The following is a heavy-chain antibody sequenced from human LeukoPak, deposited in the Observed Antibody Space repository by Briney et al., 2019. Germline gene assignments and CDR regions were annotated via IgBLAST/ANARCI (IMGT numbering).Heavy chain of an antibody. D-gene: IGHD3-10*01. CDR3: ARGGSGFNWFDP. CDR2: ISYDGSDK. CDR1: GFTFSSYG. Sequence: QPGGSLRLSCAASGFTFSSYGMHWVRQAPGKGLVWVAVISYDGSDKYYADSVKGRFTISRDNSRNTLYLQMSSLRSEDTAVYYCARGGSGFNWFDPWGQGTLVTVSS. V-gene: IGHV3-30*03. J-gene: IGHJ5*02.